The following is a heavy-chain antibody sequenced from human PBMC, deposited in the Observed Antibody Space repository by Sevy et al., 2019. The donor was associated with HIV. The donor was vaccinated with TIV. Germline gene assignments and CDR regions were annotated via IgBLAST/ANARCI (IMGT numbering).Heavy chain of an antibody. V-gene: IGHV4-39*01. CDR2: IYYSGST. D-gene: IGHD6-19*01. J-gene: IGHJ4*02. CDR3: ARGQWLVHDY. CDR1: GGSISSSSYY. Sequence: SETLSLTCTVSGGSISSSSYYWGWIRQPPGKGLEWIGSIYYSGSTYYNPSLKSRVTISVDTSKNQFSLKLSSVTAAYTAVYYCARGQWLVHDYWGQGTLVTVSS.